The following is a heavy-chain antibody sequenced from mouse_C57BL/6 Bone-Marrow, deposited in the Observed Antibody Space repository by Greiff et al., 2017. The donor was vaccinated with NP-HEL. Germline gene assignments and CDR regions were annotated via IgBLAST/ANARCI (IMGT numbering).Heavy chain of an antibody. CDR1: GYTFTSYW. D-gene: IGHD1-1*01. V-gene: IGHV1-52*01. Sequence: QVQLQQSGAELARPGASVKLSCKASGYTFTSYWMHWVKQRPIQGLEWIGNIDPSDSETHYNQKFKDKATLTVDKSSSTAYMQLSSLTSEDSAVYYCARSNYYGSTYDFDYWGQGTTLTVSS. J-gene: IGHJ2*01. CDR2: IDPSDSET. CDR3: ARSNYYGSTYDFDY.